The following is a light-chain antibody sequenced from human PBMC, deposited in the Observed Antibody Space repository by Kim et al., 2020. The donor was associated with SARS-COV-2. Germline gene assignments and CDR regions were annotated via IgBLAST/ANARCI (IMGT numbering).Light chain of an antibody. Sequence: SPAERATLSCMASQSVSSSYLAWYQQKPGQAPRLLIYGASSRATGIPDRFSGSGSGTDFTLTISRLEPEDFAVYYCQQYGSSPLTFGGGTKVDIK. V-gene: IGKV3-20*01. CDR1: QSVSSSY. CDR3: QQYGSSPLT. CDR2: GAS. J-gene: IGKJ4*01.